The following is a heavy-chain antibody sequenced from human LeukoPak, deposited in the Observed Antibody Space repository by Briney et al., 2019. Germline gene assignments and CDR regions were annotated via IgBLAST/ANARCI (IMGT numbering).Heavy chain of an antibody. J-gene: IGHJ6*02. CDR1: GFTFRGYT. V-gene: IGHV3-64D*09. D-gene: IGHD3-22*01. CDR3: VKDFSYETSVSYFSDG. Sequence: RGSPRLSCSASGFTFRGYTMHWVRQAPGMGLEYVSTISTTGDTTYYADSVKGRFTISRDNSKNTLYLQMTSLRSEDTAVYYCVKDFSYETSVSYFSDGRGQGTTVTVSS. CDR2: ISTTGDTT.